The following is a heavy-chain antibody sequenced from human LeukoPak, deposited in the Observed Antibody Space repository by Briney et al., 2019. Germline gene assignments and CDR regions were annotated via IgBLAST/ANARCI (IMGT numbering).Heavy chain of an antibody. CDR1: GFPFSVYW. V-gene: IGHV3-7*01. CDR2: IKQDGSEN. J-gene: IGHJ4*02. CDR3: VRGGKYYYDNNGYYPHFDY. D-gene: IGHD3-22*01. Sequence: GGSLRLSCAASGFPFSVYWMSWVRQAPGKGLEWVAHIKQDGSENTYMDSVKGRFTISRDNAENSFFLQMSSLRVEDTAVYYCVRGGKYYYDNNGYYPHFDYWGRGNLVTVSS.